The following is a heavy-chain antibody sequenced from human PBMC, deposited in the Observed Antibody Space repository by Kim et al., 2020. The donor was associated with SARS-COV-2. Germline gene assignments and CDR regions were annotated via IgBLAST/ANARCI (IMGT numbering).Heavy chain of an antibody. D-gene: IGHD3-10*01. V-gene: IGHV4-61*02. CDR3: ARGLFTESTMVWGVKPHDAFDI. Sequence: SETLSLTCTVSGGSISSGSYYWSWIRQPAGKGLEWIGRIYTSGSTYYNPSLKSRVTISVDTSKNQFSLKLSSVTAADTAVYYCARGLFTESTMVWGVKPHDAFDIWGQGTMVTVSS. CDR1: GGSISSGSYY. CDR2: IYTSGST. J-gene: IGHJ3*02.